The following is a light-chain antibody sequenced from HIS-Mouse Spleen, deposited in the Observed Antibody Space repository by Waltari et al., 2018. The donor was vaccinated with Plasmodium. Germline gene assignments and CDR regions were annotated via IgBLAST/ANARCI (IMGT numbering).Light chain of an antibody. CDR3: YSTDSSGNHRV. CDR2: EDS. CDR1: ELPKKY. J-gene: IGLJ3*02. Sequence: SYELTQPPSVSVSPGQTARTTCSGDELPKKYAYWYQQKSGQAPGLVIYEDSKRPSGIPERFSGSSSGTMATLTISGAQVEDEADYYCYSTDSSGNHRVFGGGTKLTVL. V-gene: IGLV3-10*01.